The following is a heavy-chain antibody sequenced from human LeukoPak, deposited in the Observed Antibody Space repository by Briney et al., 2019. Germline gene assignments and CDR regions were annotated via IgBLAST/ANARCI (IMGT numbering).Heavy chain of an antibody. V-gene: IGHV4-39*07. CDR3: ARVYYSNSYDYWYFDL. D-gene: IGHD6-13*01. CDR2: IYYSGST. CDR1: GGSISSSSYD. Sequence: SETLSLACTVSGGSISSSSYDSGWIRQPPGKGLERIGSIYYSGSTYSNPSLKSRVTISVDPSKTQFYLKLSSVTAADTAVYYCARVYYSNSYDYWYFDLWGRGALVTVSS. J-gene: IGHJ2*01.